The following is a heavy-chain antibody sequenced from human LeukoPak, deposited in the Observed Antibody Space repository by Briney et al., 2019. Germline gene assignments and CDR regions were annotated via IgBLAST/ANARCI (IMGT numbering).Heavy chain of an antibody. D-gene: IGHD2-15*01. CDR1: VGSISSGGYS. Sequence: PSQTLSLTCAVSVGSISSGGYSWSWIRQPPGKGLQWIGYIYHSGSTYYNPSLKSRVTISVDRSKNQFSLRLSSVTAADTAVYYCARKVGSGVDPTGGAFDIWGQGTMVTVSS. J-gene: IGHJ3*02. V-gene: IGHV4-30-2*01. CDR2: IYHSGST. CDR3: ARKVGSGVDPTGGAFDI.